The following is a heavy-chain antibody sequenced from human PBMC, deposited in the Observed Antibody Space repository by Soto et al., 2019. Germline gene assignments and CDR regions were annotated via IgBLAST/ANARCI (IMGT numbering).Heavy chain of an antibody. V-gene: IGHV3-48*02. Sequence: PGGSLRLSCAASGLTFSSSSINWVRQAPGKGLEWVSYISGDSGRIYYADSVKGRFTISRDNGKNSLYLQMNSLRDEDTAVYYCARYGYSSSIQDYWGQGTLVTVSS. D-gene: IGHD6-6*01. CDR1: GLTFSSSS. J-gene: IGHJ4*02. CDR2: ISGDSGRI. CDR3: ARYGYSSSIQDY.